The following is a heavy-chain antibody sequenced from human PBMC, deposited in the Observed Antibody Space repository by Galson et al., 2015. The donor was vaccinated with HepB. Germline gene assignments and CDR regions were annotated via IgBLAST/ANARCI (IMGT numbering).Heavy chain of an antibody. CDR1: GFTFSSYW. V-gene: IGHV3-7*03. CDR3: ARGNAGYSSSWYSFGYYYYGMDV. CDR2: IKQDGSEK. J-gene: IGHJ6*02. Sequence: SLRLSCAASGFTFSSYWMSWVRQAPGKGLEWVANIKQDGSEKYYVDSVKGRFTISRDNAKNSLYLQMNSLRAEDTAVYYCARGNAGYSSSWYSFGYYYYGMDVWGQGTTVTVSS. D-gene: IGHD6-13*01.